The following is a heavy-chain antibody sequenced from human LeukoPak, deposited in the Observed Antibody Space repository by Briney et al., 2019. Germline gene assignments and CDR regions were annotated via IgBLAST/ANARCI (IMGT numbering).Heavy chain of an antibody. D-gene: IGHD1-7*01. CDR2: ISSSSTYI. J-gene: IGHJ4*02. V-gene: IGHV3-21*01. Sequence: PSETLSLTCTVSGGSISSYYWSWIRQPPGKGLEWVSFISSSSTYIYYADSLKGRFTISRDNAKTSLYLQMNSLRAEDTAVYYCASDGEDWNYVGAFDYWGQGTLVTVSS. CDR1: GGSISSYY. CDR3: ASDGEDWNYVGAFDY.